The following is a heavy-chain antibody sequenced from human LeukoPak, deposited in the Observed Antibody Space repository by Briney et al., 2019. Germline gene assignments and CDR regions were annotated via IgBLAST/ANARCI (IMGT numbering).Heavy chain of an antibody. J-gene: IGHJ4*02. Sequence: GGSLRLSRAASGFTFSRCVMGWVRQAPGMGLEWVSAISGRDGSTIYADSVKGRFTISGDFSKNTLYLQMNRLRADDTALYYYAKYRTTSGAVLKYCGQGDLVSVSS. V-gene: IGHV3-23*01. CDR3: AKYRTTSGAVLKY. CDR2: ISGRDGST. CDR1: GFTFSRCV. D-gene: IGHD1-14*01.